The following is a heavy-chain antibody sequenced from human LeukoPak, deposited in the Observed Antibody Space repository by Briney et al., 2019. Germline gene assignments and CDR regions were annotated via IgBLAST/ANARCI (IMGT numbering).Heavy chain of an antibody. Sequence: SETLSLTCTVSGGSISSYYWSWIRQPAGKGLERIGRIYTSGSTNYNPSVKSRVTMSVDTSKNQFSLKLSSVTAADTAVYYCARLNSTSGAFDPWGQGTLVTVSS. CDR3: ARLNSTSGAFDP. J-gene: IGHJ5*02. V-gene: IGHV4-4*07. D-gene: IGHD2-2*01. CDR2: IYTSGST. CDR1: GGSISSYY.